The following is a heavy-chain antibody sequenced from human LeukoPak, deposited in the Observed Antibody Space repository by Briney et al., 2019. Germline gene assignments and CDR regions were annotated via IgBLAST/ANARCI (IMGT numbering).Heavy chain of an antibody. CDR1: GFTFSSYV. CDR2: ISGSGDST. V-gene: IGHV3-23*01. CDR3: GSLNYYGSGSYDYYFGY. D-gene: IGHD3-10*01. Sequence: PGGSLRLSCAASGFTFSSYVMSWVRQAPGKGLEWVSVISGSGDSTYYADSVKGRFTISRDNSKNTLYLQMNSLRAEDTAVYYRGSLNYYGSGSYDYYFGYWGQGALVTVSS. J-gene: IGHJ4*02.